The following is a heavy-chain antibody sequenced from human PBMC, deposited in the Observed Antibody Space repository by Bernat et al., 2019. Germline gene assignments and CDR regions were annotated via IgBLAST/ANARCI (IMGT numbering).Heavy chain of an antibody. J-gene: IGHJ4*02. CDR2: ISNSVSAI. CDR3: ARGRDY. V-gene: IGHV3-48*03. Sequence: EVQLVDSGGGLLQPGGSLRLSCAASGFTFSSHDMNWVCQAPGKGLEWVYYISNSVSAISYADSAKGRFTISRDNAKNSLYLQMNSLRAEDTAVYYCARGRDYWGQGTLVTVSS. CDR1: GFTFSSHD.